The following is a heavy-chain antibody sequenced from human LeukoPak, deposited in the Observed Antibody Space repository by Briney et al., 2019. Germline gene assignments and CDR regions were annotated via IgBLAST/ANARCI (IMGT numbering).Heavy chain of an antibody. CDR1: GDSVSTNSVT. J-gene: IGHJ4*02. Sequence: SQTLSLTCVISGDSVSTNSVTWHWIRQSPSRGLEWLGRTYYGSKWFYDFALSVRSRITINADTSKNQFSLHLNSVTPEDTAVYYCARAGSGHYTYWGQGTLVTVSS. CDR3: ARAGSGHYTY. V-gene: IGHV6-1*01. D-gene: IGHD3-10*01. CDR2: TYYGSKWFY.